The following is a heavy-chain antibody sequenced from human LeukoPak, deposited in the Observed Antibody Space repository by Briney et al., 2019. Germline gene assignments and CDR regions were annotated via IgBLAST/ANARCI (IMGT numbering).Heavy chain of an antibody. Sequence: GASVKVSCKASDYTFTSYGISWVRQAPGQGLEWMGWISAYNGNTNYAQKLQGRVTMTTDTSTSTAYMELRSLRSDDTAVYYCARDRATMVRGVTNWFDPWGQGTLVTVSS. J-gene: IGHJ5*02. D-gene: IGHD3-10*01. V-gene: IGHV1-18*01. CDR2: ISAYNGNT. CDR3: ARDRATMVRGVTNWFDP. CDR1: DYTFTSYG.